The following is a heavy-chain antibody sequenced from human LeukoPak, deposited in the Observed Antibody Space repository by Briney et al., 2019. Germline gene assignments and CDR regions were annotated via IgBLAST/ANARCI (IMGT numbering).Heavy chain of an antibody. CDR3: ARGAIFGVVEAHPDY. CDR2: IYHSGST. CDR1: GGSISSGGYY. D-gene: IGHD3-3*01. V-gene: IGHV4-30-2*01. J-gene: IGHJ4*02. Sequence: SETLSLTCTVSGGSISSGGYYWSWIRQPPGKGLEWIGYIYHSGSTYYNPSLKSRVTTSVDRSKNQFSLKLSSVTAADTAVYYCARGAIFGVVEAHPDYWGQGTLVTVSS.